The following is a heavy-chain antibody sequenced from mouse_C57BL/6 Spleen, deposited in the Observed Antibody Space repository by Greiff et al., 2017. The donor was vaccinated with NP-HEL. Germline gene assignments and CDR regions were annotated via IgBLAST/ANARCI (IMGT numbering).Heavy chain of an antibody. D-gene: IGHD1-2*01. CDR1: GYTFTSYW. CDR3: ARKGDGYSPDV. J-gene: IGHJ1*03. V-gene: IGHV1-69*01. CDR2: IDPSDSYT. Sequence: QVQLQQPGAELVMPGASVKLSCKASGYTFTSYWMHWVKQRPGQGLEWIGEIDPSDSYTNYNQKFQGKSTLTVDKSSSTAYMQLSSLTSEDAAVYYCARKGDGYSPDVWGTGTTVTVSS.